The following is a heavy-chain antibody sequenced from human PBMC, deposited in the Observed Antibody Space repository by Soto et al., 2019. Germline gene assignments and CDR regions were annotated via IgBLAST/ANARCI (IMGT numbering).Heavy chain of an antibody. CDR1: GGSISSSSYY. CDR2: IYYSGST. CDR3: ARQGYYDSSGYAFDI. V-gene: IGHV4-39*01. J-gene: IGHJ3*02. D-gene: IGHD3-22*01. Sequence: SETLSLTCTVSGGSISSSSYYWGWIRQPPGKGLEWIGSIYYSGSTYYNPSLKSRVTISVDTPKNHFSLKLSSVTAADTAVYYCARQGYYDSSGYAFDIWGQGTMVTVSS.